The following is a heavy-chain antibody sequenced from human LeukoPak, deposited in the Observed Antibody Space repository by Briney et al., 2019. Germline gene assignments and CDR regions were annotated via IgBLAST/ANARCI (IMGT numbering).Heavy chain of an antibody. D-gene: IGHD1-26*01. CDR1: GYSISSGYY. CDR2: IYHSGIT. CDR3: ARHSGSYPLDY. V-gene: IGHV4-38-2*02. J-gene: IGHJ4*02. Sequence: PSETLSLTCTVSGYSISSGYYWGWIRQPPGKGLEWIGYIYHSGITCYNSSFKSRVTISVDTSKNQFSLKLSSVTAADTAVYYCARHSGSYPLDYWGQGTLVTVSS.